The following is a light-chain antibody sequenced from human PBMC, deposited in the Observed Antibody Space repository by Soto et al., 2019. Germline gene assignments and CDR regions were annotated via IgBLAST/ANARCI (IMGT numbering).Light chain of an antibody. J-gene: IGKJ5*01. CDR2: KAS. V-gene: IGKV1-5*03. CDR3: QHYDSYSTIT. CDR1: QSISAW. Sequence: DIHMTQSPSTLSASVGDRVTIACRASQSISAWLAWYQQKPGKAPNLLIYKASTLETGVPSRFSGSGSGTEFTLTISSLQPDDFATYFCQHYDSYSTITFGQGTRLEIK.